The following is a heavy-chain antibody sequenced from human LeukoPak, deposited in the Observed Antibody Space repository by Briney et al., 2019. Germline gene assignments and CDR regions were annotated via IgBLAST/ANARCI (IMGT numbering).Heavy chain of an antibody. V-gene: IGHV3-74*01. D-gene: IGHD3-10*01. CDR3: VRDSWGSGSDFYYGVDV. Sequence: GGSLRLCCGASGFTFGNCWMHWVRQVPGKGPVWVARIDSDGINTRYADSVKGRFTISRDNANNTLFLQMNSLRAEDLAVYYCVRDSWGSGSDFYYGVDVWGQGTTVTVSS. CDR1: GFTFGNCW. CDR2: IDSDGINT. J-gene: IGHJ6*02.